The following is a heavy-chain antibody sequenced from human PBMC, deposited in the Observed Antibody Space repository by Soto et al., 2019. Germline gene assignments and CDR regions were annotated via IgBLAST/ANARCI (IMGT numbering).Heavy chain of an antibody. D-gene: IGHD2-15*01. V-gene: IGHV2-70*11. CDR1: GFSLSTSGMC. CDR2: IDWDDDK. Sequence: SGPTLVNPTQTLTLTCTFSGFSLSTSGMCVGWIRQPPGKALEWLARIDWDDDKYYSTSLKTRLTISKDTSKNQVVLTMTNMDPVDTATYYCARASNCSGGSCWFDPWGQGTLVTVSS. CDR3: ARASNCSGGSCWFDP. J-gene: IGHJ5*02.